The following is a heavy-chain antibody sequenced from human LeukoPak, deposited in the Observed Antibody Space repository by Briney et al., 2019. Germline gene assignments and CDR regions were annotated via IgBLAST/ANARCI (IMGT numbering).Heavy chain of an antibody. V-gene: IGHV3-23*01. J-gene: IGHJ4*02. CDR3: AKGPLAALGDY. Sequence: GGSLRLSCVASGFTFSSHGMNWVRQAPGKGLEWVSSINANGGSTYYADSVKGRFTISRDNSKNTLYLQMNSLRAVDTAVYCCAKGPLAALGDYWGQGTLVTVSS. CDR1: GFTFSSHG. CDR2: INANGGST. D-gene: IGHD2-15*01.